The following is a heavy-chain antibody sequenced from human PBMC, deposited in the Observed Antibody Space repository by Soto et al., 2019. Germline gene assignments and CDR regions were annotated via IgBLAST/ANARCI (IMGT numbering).Heavy chain of an antibody. CDR1: GYSFTSYW. V-gene: IGHV5-51*01. CDR2: IYPGDSDT. Sequence: PGESLKISCKGSGYSFTSYWIGWVRQMPGNGLEWMGIIYPGDSDTRYSPSFQGQVTISADKSISTAYLQWSSLKASDTAMYYCALITGTLPTYYGMDVWGQGTTVTVSS. J-gene: IGHJ6*02. D-gene: IGHD1-7*01. CDR3: ALITGTLPTYYGMDV.